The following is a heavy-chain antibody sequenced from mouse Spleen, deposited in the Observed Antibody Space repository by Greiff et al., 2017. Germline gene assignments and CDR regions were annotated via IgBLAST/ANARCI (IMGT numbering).Heavy chain of an antibody. D-gene: IGHD2-1*01. CDR1: GYTFTSYW. J-gene: IGHJ2*01. Sequence: QVQLQQPGAELVRPGTSVKLSCKASGYTFTSYWMHWVKQRPGQGLEWIGVIDPSDSYTNYNQKFKGKATLTVDTSSSTAYMQLSSLTSEDSAVYYCARLGEIYYGPFDYWGQGTTLTVSS. CDR3: ARLGEIYYGPFDY. CDR2: IDPSDSYT. V-gene: IGHV1-59*01.